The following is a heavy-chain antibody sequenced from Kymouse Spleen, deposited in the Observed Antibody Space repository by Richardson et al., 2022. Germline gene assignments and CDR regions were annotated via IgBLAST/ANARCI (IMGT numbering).Heavy chain of an antibody. D-gene: IGHD6-6*01. V-gene: IGHV3-48*02. Sequence: EVQLVESGGGLVQPGGSLRLSCAASGFTFSSYSMNWVRQAPGKGLEWVSYISSSSSTIYYADSVKGRFTISRDNAKNSLYLQMNSLRDEDTAVYYCARKSIAARPDDAFDIWGQGTMVTVSS. CDR3: ARKSIAARPDDAFDI. CDR2: ISSSSSTI. J-gene: IGHJ3*02. CDR1: GFTFSSYS.